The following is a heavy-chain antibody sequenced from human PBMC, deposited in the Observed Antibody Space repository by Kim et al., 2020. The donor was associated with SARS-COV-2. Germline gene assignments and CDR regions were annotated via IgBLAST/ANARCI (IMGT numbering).Heavy chain of an antibody. Sequence: ASVKVSCKASGYTFTGYYMHWVRQAPGQGLEWMGWINPNSGGTNYAQKFQGWVTMTRDTSISTAYMELSRLRSDDTAVYYCATERGIYGSGSYGLFDYWGQGTLVTVSS. CDR3: ATERGIYGSGSYGLFDY. D-gene: IGHD3-10*01. CDR1: GYTFTGYY. V-gene: IGHV1-2*04. J-gene: IGHJ4*02. CDR2: INPNSGGT.